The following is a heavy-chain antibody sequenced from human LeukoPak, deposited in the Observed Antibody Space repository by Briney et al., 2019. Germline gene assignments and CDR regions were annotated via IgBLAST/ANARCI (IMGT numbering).Heavy chain of an antibody. J-gene: IGHJ4*02. V-gene: IGHV3-30*18. CDR2: ISYDGSNK. CDR3: AKDRRLPWDYFDS. CDR1: GFTFSSYG. D-gene: IGHD5-12*01. Sequence: PGRSLRPSCAASGFTFSSYGMHWVRQAPGKGLEWVAVISYDGSNKYYADSVKGRFTISRDNSKNTLYLQMNSLRAEDTAIYYCAKDRRLPWDYFDSWGQGTLVTVSS.